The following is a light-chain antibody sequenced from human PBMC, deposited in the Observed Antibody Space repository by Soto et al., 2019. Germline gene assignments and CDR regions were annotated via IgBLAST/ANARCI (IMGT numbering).Light chain of an antibody. Sequence: QSALTQPRSVSGSPGQSVTISCTGTSSDVGGYNYVSWYQQHPGKAPKLVIYDVSKRPSGVPDRFSGSKSGNTASLTISGLQPEDEADYYCCSYAGSYTYVFGTGTKLTVL. J-gene: IGLJ1*01. V-gene: IGLV2-11*01. CDR1: SSDVGGYNY. CDR3: CSYAGSYTYV. CDR2: DVS.